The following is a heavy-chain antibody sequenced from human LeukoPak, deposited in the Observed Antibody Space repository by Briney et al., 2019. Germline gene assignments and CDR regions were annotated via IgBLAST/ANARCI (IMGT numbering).Heavy chain of an antibody. CDR2: ISSSSSTI. CDR3: ARDHCTGGVCYYYFDY. D-gene: IGHD2-8*02. CDR1: GFTFSSYS. J-gene: IGHJ4*02. V-gene: IGHV3-48*02. Sequence: PGGSLRLSCAASGFTFSSYSMTWVRQAPGKGLEWVSYISSSSSTIYYADSVKGRFTISRDNAKNSLYLQMNSLRDEDTAAYYCARDHCTGGVCYYYFDYWGQGTLVTVSS.